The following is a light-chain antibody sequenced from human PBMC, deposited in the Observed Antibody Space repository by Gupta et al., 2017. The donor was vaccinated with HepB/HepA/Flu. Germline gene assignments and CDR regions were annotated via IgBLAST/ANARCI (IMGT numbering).Light chain of an antibody. Sequence: DIQMTQSPSTLSASVGDRVTITCRASQNTGYWLAWFQQKPGKAPNLLISETSTLESGVPSRFSGSGSGTEFTLTISSLQPDDFATYYCQQDNNYPWTFGQGTKVEIK. CDR2: ETS. J-gene: IGKJ1*01. V-gene: IGKV1-5*03. CDR1: QNTGYW. CDR3: QQDNNYPWT.